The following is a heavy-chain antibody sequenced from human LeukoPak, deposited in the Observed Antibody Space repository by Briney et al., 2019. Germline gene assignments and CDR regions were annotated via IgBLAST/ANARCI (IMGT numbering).Heavy chain of an antibody. J-gene: IGHJ4*02. V-gene: IGHV3-7*05. CDR1: GFTFSSYS. Sequence: GGSLRLSCPASGFTFSSYSMNWVRQAPGKGLEWVANIIQDGSEKYYVDSVKGRFTISRDNGKNSLYLQMNSLRAEDTAVYYCLAGTVGYWGQGTLVTVSA. D-gene: IGHD6-19*01. CDR3: LAGTVGY. CDR2: IIQDGSEK.